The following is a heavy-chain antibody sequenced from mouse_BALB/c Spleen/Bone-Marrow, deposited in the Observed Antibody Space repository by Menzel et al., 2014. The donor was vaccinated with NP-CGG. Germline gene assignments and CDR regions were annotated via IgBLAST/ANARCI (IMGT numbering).Heavy chain of an antibody. J-gene: IGHJ4*01. CDR1: GFTFSSFG. V-gene: IGHV5-17*02. CDR2: ISNGSSPI. CDR3: ARKGAMITHYYAMDY. Sequence: QGVESGGGLVQPGGSRKLSCAASGFTFSSFGMHWVRQAPEKGLEWVAYISNGSSPIYYADTVKGRFTISRDNPKNTLSLQMTSLRSEDTAMYYCARKGAMITHYYAMDYWGQGTSVTVSS. D-gene: IGHD2-4*01.